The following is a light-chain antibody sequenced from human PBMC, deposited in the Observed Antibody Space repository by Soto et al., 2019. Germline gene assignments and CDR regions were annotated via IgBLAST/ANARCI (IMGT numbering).Light chain of an antibody. Sequence: AIQMTQSPTSLSASVGDRVIITCRASQDISKDLGWYQQKPGKAPKFLIYSATSTQSGVPSTFSGSGFGTDFTLTISSLQPEDFATYYCLHDHDYPRTFGQGTKVDIK. CDR3: LHDHDYPRT. J-gene: IGKJ1*01. CDR2: SAT. CDR1: QDISKD. V-gene: IGKV1-6*01.